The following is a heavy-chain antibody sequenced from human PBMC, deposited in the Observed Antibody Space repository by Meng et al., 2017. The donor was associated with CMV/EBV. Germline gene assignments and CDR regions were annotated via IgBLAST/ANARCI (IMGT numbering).Heavy chain of an antibody. V-gene: IGHV1-8*01. D-gene: IGHD5-18*01. CDR1: GYTFTSYD. Sequence: ASVKVSCKASGYTFTSYDINWVRQATGQGLEWMGWMNPNSGNTGYAQKFQGRVTMTRNTSISTAYMELGSLRSEDTAVYYCAREGRGYSYGYYYYGMDVWGQGTTVTVSS. CDR3: AREGRGYSYGYYYYGMDV. J-gene: IGHJ6*02. CDR2: MNPNSGNT.